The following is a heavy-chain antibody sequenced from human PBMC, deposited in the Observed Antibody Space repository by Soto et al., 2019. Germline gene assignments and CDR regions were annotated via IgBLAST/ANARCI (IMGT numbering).Heavy chain of an antibody. V-gene: IGHV1-18*04. D-gene: IGHD3-3*01. CDR3: ATSYDSGFDP. CDR1: GYSFSTYD. Sequence: SVKVSCKASGYSFSTYDISWLRQAPGQGPEWMGRISPKNGNTNYAQNFQDRVTMTADTSSSTAYMELRGLRSDDTAKYYCATSYDSGFDPWGQGTLVTVSS. J-gene: IGHJ5*02. CDR2: ISPKNGNT.